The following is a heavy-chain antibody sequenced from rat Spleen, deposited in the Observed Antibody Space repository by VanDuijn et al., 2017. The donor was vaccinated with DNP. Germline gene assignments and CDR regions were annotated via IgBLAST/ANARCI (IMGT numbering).Heavy chain of an antibody. J-gene: IGHJ2*01. D-gene: IGHD4-3*01. Sequence: EVQLVESGGGLVQPGRSLKLSCAASGFPFSKYGMAWIRQAPTKGLEWVASISTVGDNAYYPDSVKGRFTISRDNAKSSLYLQMNSLKSEDTATYYCAKNSGYYFDYWGQGVMVTVSS. CDR2: ISTVGDNA. V-gene: IGHV5S13*01. CDR1: GFPFSKYG. CDR3: AKNSGYYFDY.